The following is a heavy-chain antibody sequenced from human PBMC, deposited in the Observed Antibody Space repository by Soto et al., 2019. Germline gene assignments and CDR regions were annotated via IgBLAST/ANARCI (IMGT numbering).Heavy chain of an antibody. CDR3: VKDPRGYYYGVDV. CDR2: ISGSGGTT. CDR1: GFTFGTYA. Sequence: GGSLRLSCAASGFTFGTYAMTWVRRAPGKGLEWVSAISGSGGTTYYAGSVKGRFTISRDNSKNTLYLQMDSLRAEDGAVYYCVKDPRGYYYGVDVWGQGSSVTVSS. V-gene: IGHV3-23*01. J-gene: IGHJ6*02.